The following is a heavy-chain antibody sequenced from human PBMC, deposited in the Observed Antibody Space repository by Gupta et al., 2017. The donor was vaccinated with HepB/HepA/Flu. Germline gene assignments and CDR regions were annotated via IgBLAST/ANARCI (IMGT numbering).Heavy chain of an antibody. V-gene: IGHV4-59*01. CDR3: ARVDIVVVPAARGHDYYYYYMDV. J-gene: IGHJ6*03. D-gene: IGHD2-2*01. Sequence: QVQLQESGPGLVKPSETLSLTCPVSGGSISSYYWSWIRQPPGKGLEWIEYIYYSGSTNYNPSLKSRVTISVDTSKNQFSLKLSSVTAADTAVYYCARVDIVVVPAARGHDYYYYYMDVWGKGTTVTVSS. CDR2: IYYSGST. CDR1: GGSISSYY.